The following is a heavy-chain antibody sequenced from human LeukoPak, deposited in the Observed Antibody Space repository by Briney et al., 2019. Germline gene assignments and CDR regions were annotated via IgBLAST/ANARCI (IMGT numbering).Heavy chain of an antibody. J-gene: IGHJ4*02. V-gene: IGHV4-59*01. D-gene: IGHD1-26*01. Sequence: SETLSLTCSFSGDSISTYYWSWIRQSPGKGLEWIGHIYSSGNTDYNSSLKSRVTISVDTSKSQFSLRLSSVTATYTAVYYCARLRWQLVGPYFDYWGQGILVTVSS. CDR1: GDSISTYY. CDR3: ARLRWQLVGPYFDY. CDR2: IYSSGNT.